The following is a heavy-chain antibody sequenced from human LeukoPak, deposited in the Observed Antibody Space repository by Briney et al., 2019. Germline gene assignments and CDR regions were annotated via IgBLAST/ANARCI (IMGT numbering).Heavy chain of an antibody. D-gene: IGHD5-18*01. CDR3: ARGKAHSYGPYYYYYYGMDV. Sequence: SETLSLTCTVSGASINKYYWNWVRQPPGKGLEWIGYIYYSGSTNYNPSLKSRVTISVDTSKNQFSLKLSSVTAADTAVYYCARGKAHSYGPYYYYYYGMDVWGQGTTVTVSS. CDR2: IYYSGST. J-gene: IGHJ6*02. CDR1: GASINKYY. V-gene: IGHV4-59*01.